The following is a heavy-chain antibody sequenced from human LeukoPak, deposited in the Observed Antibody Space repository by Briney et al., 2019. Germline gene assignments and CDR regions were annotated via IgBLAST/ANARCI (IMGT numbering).Heavy chain of an antibody. Sequence: GGSLRLSCAASEFSVGSNYMTWVRQAPGKGLEWVSLIYSGGSTYYADSMKGRFTISRDSSKNTLYLQMNSLRAEDTAVYYCARLQGDYFDSSGYSTYYFDYWGQGTLVTVSS. D-gene: IGHD3-22*01. CDR1: EFSVGSNY. CDR3: ARLQGDYFDSSGYSTYYFDY. V-gene: IGHV3-53*01. J-gene: IGHJ4*02. CDR2: IYSGGST.